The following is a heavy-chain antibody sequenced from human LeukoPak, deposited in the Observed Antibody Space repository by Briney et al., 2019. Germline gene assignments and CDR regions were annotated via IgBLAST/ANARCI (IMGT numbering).Heavy chain of an antibody. Sequence: ASVKVSCKTSGYTFTNFDINWVRQASGHGLEWMGWMNPNSGNTGYAQKFQGRVTITRNTSISTAYMELSSLRSDDTAVYYCARDRGYNWNYHWFDPWGQGTLVTVSS. D-gene: IGHD1-7*01. V-gene: IGHV1-8*03. J-gene: IGHJ5*02. CDR3: ARDRGYNWNYHWFDP. CDR1: GYTFTNFD. CDR2: MNPNSGNT.